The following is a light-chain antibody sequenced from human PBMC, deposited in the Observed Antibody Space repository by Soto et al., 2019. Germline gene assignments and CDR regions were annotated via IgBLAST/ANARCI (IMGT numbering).Light chain of an antibody. J-gene: IGKJ3*01. V-gene: IGKV3-20*01. Sequence: EIVLTQSPGTLSLSPGERATLSCRASQSVASNYLAWYQQRPGQAPRLLMYAASSRAAGVPDRFSGSGSGTDFTLTNSRLEPEDFAVFFCHQYCRSPIFTFGPGTTVDIK. CDR2: AAS. CDR3: HQYCRSPIFT. CDR1: QSVASNY.